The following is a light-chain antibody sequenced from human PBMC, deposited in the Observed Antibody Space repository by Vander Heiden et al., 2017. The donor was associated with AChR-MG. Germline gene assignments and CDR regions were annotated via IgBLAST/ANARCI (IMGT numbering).Light chain of an antibody. CDR3: QQRGDWPLT. Sequence: EILFTHSPATLSLSPGARANLSRSASQSVSNKLAWYQQKPGQDPSFLISAASIKATGVPARFSGNGSGTDFTLTISSLGPENFAIYYCQQRGDWPLTFGVGARVEIK. V-gene: IGKV3-11*01. CDR2: AAS. CDR1: QSVSNK. J-gene: IGKJ4*01.